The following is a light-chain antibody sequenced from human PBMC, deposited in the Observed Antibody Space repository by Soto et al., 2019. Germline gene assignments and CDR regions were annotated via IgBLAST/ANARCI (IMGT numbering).Light chain of an antibody. J-gene: IGKJ3*01. CDR2: DAS. CDR1: QSVRSS. V-gene: IGKV3-11*01. Sequence: EIVLTQSPDTLSLSPGERATLSCRASQSVRSSLAWYQQKPGQAPRLLIYDASNRATGIPARFSGSGSGTDFTLTISILEPEDFAVYYCQQRSNWPPDLTFGPGTKVDIK. CDR3: QQRSNWPPDLT.